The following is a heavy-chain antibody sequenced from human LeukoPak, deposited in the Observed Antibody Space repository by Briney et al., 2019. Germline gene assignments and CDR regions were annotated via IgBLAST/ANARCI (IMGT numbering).Heavy chain of an antibody. J-gene: IGHJ4*02. CDR3: TRGAGWLIDY. V-gene: IGHV4-59*01. Sequence: PLETLSLTCTVSDDSISGYYRGWIRQPPGKGLEWIGYFHNSGTSTYNPSLKSRVTISADTSKNQFSLKLNSLTTADTAVYYCTRGAGWLIDYWGQGILVTVSS. D-gene: IGHD3-16*01. CDR2: FHNSGTS. CDR1: DDSISGYY.